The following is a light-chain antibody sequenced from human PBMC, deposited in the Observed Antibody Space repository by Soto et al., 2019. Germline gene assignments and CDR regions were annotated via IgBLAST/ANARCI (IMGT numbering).Light chain of an antibody. Sequence: DIQMTQSPSTLSGSVGDSVTITCRASQTISSWLAWYQQKPGKAPKLLIYKASTLESGVPSRFSGSGSGTEFTLTISSLQPEDFGTYYCLQHNTYPLSFGGGTKVDIK. CDR3: LQHNTYPLS. CDR1: QTISSW. CDR2: KAS. J-gene: IGKJ4*01. V-gene: IGKV1-5*03.